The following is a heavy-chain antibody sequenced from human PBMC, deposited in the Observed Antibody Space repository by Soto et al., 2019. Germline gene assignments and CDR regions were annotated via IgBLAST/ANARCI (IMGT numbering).Heavy chain of an antibody. Sequence: GGSLRLSCAASGFTFSSCALHWVRQAPGKGLEWVSAICGSGGSTYYADSVKGRFTISRDNSKNTLYLQMNSLRAEDTAVYYCAKHGVSSWYPYYFDYWGQGTLVTVSS. V-gene: IGHV3-23*01. CDR3: AKHGVSSWYPYYFDY. D-gene: IGHD6-13*01. CDR1: GFTFSSCA. J-gene: IGHJ4*02. CDR2: ICGSGGST.